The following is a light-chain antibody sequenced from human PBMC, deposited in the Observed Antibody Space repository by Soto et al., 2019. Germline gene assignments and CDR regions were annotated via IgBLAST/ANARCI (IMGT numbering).Light chain of an antibody. V-gene: IGKV3-20*01. J-gene: IGKJ2*01. CDR1: QSVSNNY. Sequence: EVVLTQSPGTLSLSPGERATLSCRASQSVSNNYLDWYQQKPGQSPQLLIFGSSDRATGIPDRFSGSGSGTEVTLTISSLEPEDFAVYYCQQYGSSPPYTFGQGTKLEIK. CDR2: GSS. CDR3: QQYGSSPPYT.